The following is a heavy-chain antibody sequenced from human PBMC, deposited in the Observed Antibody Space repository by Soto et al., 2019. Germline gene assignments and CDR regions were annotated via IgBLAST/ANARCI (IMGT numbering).Heavy chain of an antibody. J-gene: IGHJ3*02. CDR3: ARLTVTTYMYAFDI. Sequence: QVQLVQSGAEVKKPGASVKVSCKASGYTFTSYAMHWVRQAPGQRLEWMGWINAGNGNTKYSQKFQGRVTITRDTSASTAYMELSSLRSEDTAVYYCARLTVTTYMYAFDIWGQGTMVTVS. CDR2: INAGNGNT. CDR1: GYTFTSYA. V-gene: IGHV1-3*01. D-gene: IGHD4-17*01.